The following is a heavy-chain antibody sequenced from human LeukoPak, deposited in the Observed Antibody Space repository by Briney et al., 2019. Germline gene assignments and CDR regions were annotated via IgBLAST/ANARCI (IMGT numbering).Heavy chain of an antibody. J-gene: IGHJ4*02. D-gene: IGHD2-15*01. V-gene: IGHV4-59*04. Sequence: SETLSLTCTVSGGSISSYYWSWIRQPPGKGLEWIGYIYYSGSTYYNPSLKSRVTISVDTSKNQFSLKLSSVTAADTAVYYCTRHVRGGSSFDYWGQGTLVTVSS. CDR1: GGSISSYY. CDR2: IYYSGST. CDR3: TRHVRGGSSFDY.